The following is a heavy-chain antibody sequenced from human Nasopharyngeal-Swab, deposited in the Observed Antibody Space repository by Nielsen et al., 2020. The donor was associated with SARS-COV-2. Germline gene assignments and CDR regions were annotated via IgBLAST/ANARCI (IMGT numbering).Heavy chain of an antibody. CDR2: ISGSSGNT. Sequence: RGSLRLSCAASGFTFSNYVMSWVRQPPGKGLEWVSAISGSSGNTHYTDSVKGRFTISRDNSRSTLYLQMNSLRVEDTAVYYCAKWASSNWSDYWGQGTLVTVSS. V-gene: IGHV3-23*01. CDR3: AKWASSNWSDY. J-gene: IGHJ4*02. D-gene: IGHD6-13*01. CDR1: GFTFSNYV.